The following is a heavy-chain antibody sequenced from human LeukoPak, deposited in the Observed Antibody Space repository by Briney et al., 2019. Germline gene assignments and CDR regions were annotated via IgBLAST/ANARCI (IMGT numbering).Heavy chain of an antibody. J-gene: IGHJ4*02. D-gene: IGHD6-19*01. CDR3: ARVDSGWYDY. CDR1: GFTFSSYA. CDR2: ISYDGSNK. Sequence: GGSLRLSCAASGFTFSSYAMHWVRQAPGKGLEWVAVISYDGSNKYYADSVKGRFTISRDNSKNTLYLQMGSLRAEDMAVYYCARVDSGWYDYWGQGTLVTVSS. V-gene: IGHV3-30*14.